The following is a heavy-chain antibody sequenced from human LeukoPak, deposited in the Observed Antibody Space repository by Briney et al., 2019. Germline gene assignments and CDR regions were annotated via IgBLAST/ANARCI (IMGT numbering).Heavy chain of an antibody. CDR1: GGSISSYY. J-gene: IGHJ4*02. V-gene: IGHV4-59*01. CDR3: ARGRHGDYNYYFDY. D-gene: IGHD4-17*01. CDR2: TYYSGST. Sequence: SETLSLTCTVSGGSISSYYWSWIRQPPGKGLEWIGYTYYSGSTNYNPSLKSRVTISVDTSKNQFSLKLSSVTAADTAVYYCARGRHGDYNYYFDYWGQGTLVTVSS.